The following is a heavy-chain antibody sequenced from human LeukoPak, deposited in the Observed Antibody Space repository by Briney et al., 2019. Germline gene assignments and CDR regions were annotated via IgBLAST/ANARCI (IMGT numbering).Heavy chain of an antibody. J-gene: IGHJ4*02. V-gene: IGHV1-2*02. CDR2: INPSNGDT. D-gene: IGHD1-26*01. Sequence: ASVKVPCKASGCTFIGYFIHWVRRAPGQRLEWMGWINPSNGDTNYAQKFQGRVTMTRDTSVNTAYMEVSRLGSDDTAVYYCAPDVGSHAGYFDYWGQGTLVTVSS. CDR1: GCTFIGYF. CDR3: APDVGSHAGYFDY.